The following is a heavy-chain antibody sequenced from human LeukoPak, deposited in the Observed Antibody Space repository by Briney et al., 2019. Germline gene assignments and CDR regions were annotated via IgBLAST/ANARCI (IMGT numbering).Heavy chain of an antibody. Sequence: SETLSLTCTVSGGSISSGSYYWSWIRQPAGKGLEWIGRIYTSGSTNYNPSLKSRVTISVDTSKNQFSLKLSSVTAADTAVHYCARVSVGATTDYFDYWGQGTLVTVSS. J-gene: IGHJ4*02. D-gene: IGHD1-26*01. V-gene: IGHV4-61*02. CDR2: IYTSGST. CDR1: GGSISSGSYY. CDR3: ARVSVGATTDYFDY.